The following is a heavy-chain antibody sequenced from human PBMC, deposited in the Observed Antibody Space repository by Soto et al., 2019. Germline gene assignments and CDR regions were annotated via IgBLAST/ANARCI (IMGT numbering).Heavy chain of an antibody. CDR1: VYSSSSGYY. J-gene: IGHJ4*01. V-gene: IGHV4-38-2*02. D-gene: IGHD3-3*01. CDR2: IYHSGST. CDR3: QRDAYSDFWSAHYYFDY. Sequence: SSTXSLTCSGSVYSSSSGYYWFWIRQPPGKVLDCIGSIYHSGSTYYNPSLKSRVTISVDTSKNQFSLKLSSVTAADTAVYYCQRDAYSDFWSAHYYFDYRGHRTLVTVSS.